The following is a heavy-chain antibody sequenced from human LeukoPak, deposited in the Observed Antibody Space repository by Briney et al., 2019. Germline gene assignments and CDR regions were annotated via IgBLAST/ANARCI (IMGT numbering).Heavy chain of an antibody. V-gene: IGHV4-59*01. D-gene: IGHD4-17*01. CDR3: ARGYGDYYVDY. CDR2: IYYSGSSGST. CDR1: GGSISRYY. Sequence: SETLSLTCSVSGGSISRYYWSWIRQPPGKGLEWIGYIYYSGSSGSTYYNPSLKSRVTISVDTSKNQFSLKLSSVTAAGTAVYYCARGYGDYYVDYWGQGTLLIVSS. J-gene: IGHJ4*02.